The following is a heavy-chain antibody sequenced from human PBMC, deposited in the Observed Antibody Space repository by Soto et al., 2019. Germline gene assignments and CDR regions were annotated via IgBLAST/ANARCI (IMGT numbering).Heavy chain of an antibody. CDR2: LDGAGGST. Sequence: GGSLRLSCLASGFTFSDFAMTWVRHVPGRGLEWVASLDGAGGSTYYAESVRGRFSISRDNSQNTLFLQMKRLTVDDTAIYYCAAPRDEYGSGVSWFTYGMDIWGQGTTVTALL. J-gene: IGHJ6*02. CDR1: GFTFSDFA. V-gene: IGHV3-23*01. D-gene: IGHD3-10*01. CDR3: AAPRDEYGSGVSWFTYGMDI.